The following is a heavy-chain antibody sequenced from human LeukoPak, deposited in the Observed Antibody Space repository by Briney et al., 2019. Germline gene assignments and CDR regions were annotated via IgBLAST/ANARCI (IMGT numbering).Heavy chain of an antibody. J-gene: IGHJ4*02. Sequence: GGSLRLSCAASGFTFSSYEMNWVRQAPGKGLEWVSYISSSGSTIYYADSVKGRFTISRDNSQNTVFLQMPSLRAEDTAVYHCAKEAGNGWSYFDYWGQGTLVTVSS. V-gene: IGHV3-48*03. D-gene: IGHD6-19*01. CDR1: GFTFSSYE. CDR2: ISSSGSTI. CDR3: AKEAGNGWSYFDY.